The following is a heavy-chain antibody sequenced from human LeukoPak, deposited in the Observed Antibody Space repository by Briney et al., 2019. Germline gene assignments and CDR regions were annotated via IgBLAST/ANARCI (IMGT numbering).Heavy chain of an antibody. CDR1: GFTFSDYY. J-gene: IGHJ4*02. Sequence: GGSLRLSCAASGFTFSDYYMSWIRQAPGKGLEWVSYISSSGSTIYYADSVKGRFTISRDNAKNSLYLKMNSLRAEDTAVYYCVRDQPIGYSNGYPFDYWGQGTLVTVSS. D-gene: IGHD5-18*01. V-gene: IGHV3-11*04. CDR3: VRDQPIGYSNGYPFDY. CDR2: ISSSGSTI.